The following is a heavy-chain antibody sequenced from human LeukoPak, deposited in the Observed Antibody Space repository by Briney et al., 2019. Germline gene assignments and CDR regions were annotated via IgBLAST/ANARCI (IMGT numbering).Heavy chain of an antibody. J-gene: IGHJ3*02. Sequence: GGSLRLSCAASGFTFDDYAMHWVRQAPGKGLEWVSGISWNSGSIGYADSVKGRFTISRDNAKNSLYLQMNSLRAEDTALYYCAKRSRMYDAFDIWGQGTVVTVSS. CDR2: ISWNSGSI. V-gene: IGHV3-9*01. CDR3: AKRSRMYDAFDI. CDR1: GFTFDDYA. D-gene: IGHD2-8*01.